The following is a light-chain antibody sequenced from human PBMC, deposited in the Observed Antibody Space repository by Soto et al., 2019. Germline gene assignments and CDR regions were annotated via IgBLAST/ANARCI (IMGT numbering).Light chain of an antibody. CDR2: DAS. CDR3: QQYNSYWYT. V-gene: IGKV1-5*01. J-gene: IGKJ2*01. Sequence: DIQMTQSPSTLSASVGDRVTITCRASQSISSWLAWYQQKPGKATKLLIYDASSLESGVPSRFSGSGSGTEITLTISSLQPDDFATYYCQQYNSYWYTFGQGTKVDIK. CDR1: QSISSW.